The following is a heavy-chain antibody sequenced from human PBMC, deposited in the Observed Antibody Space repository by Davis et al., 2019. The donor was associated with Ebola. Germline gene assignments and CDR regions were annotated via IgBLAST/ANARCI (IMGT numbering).Heavy chain of an antibody. CDR1: GGTFSSYA. CDR3: ARAFPVLRYFDWLLSHYYYYGMDV. Sequence: SVKVSCKASGGTFSSYAISWVRQAPGQGLEWMGGIIPIFGTANYAQKFQGRVTITADESTSTAYMELSSLRSEDTAVYYCARAFPVLRYFDWLLSHYYYYGMDVWGQGTTVTVSS. J-gene: IGHJ6*02. CDR2: IIPIFGTA. D-gene: IGHD3-9*01. V-gene: IGHV1-69*13.